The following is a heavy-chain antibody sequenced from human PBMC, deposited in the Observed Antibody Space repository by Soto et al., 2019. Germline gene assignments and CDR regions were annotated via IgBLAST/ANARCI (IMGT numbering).Heavy chain of an antibody. CDR3: ARRYSSAFDI. CDR2: ISYSGST. V-gene: IGHV4-59*08. J-gene: IGHJ3*02. D-gene: IGHD6-13*01. Sequence: SETLSLTCTVSGGSISSYYWSWIRQSPEKGLEWIASISYSGSTYYNPTLKSRLIISVDTSKNQFSLKLSSVTAADTAVYYCARRYSSAFDIWGQGTMVTVSS. CDR1: GGSISSYY.